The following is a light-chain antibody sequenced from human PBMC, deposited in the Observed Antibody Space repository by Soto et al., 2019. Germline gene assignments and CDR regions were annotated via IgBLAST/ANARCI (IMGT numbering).Light chain of an antibody. J-gene: IGKJ4*01. CDR1: QSVSSNS. CDR3: QQYGSSPLT. V-gene: IGKV3-20*01. Sequence: EIVLSQSPDTLSLSPGERATLSCRASQSVSSNSLAWYQQKPGQAPRLLIYGASRRATGVPDRFSGSGSGTDFTLTIRRLEPEDFGVYSCQQYGSSPLTFGGGTRVEIK. CDR2: GAS.